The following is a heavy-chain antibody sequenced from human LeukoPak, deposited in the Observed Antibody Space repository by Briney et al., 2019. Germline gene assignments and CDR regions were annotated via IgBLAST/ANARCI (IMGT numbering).Heavy chain of an antibody. CDR2: IYHSGST. J-gene: IGHJ5*02. CDR3: ARGLLSPGDRLANWFDP. Sequence: SQTLSVTCAVSGGTISSGGYSWSWIPQPPGKGLVGLSYIYHSGSTNYTPSLKSRVTISVDRSKNQFSPKLSSVTAADTAVYYCARGLLSPGDRLANWFDPWGQGTLVTVSS. V-gene: IGHV4-30-2*01. CDR1: GGTISSGGYS. D-gene: IGHD3-16*01.